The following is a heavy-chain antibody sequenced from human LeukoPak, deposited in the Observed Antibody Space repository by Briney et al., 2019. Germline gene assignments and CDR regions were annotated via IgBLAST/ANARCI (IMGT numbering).Heavy chain of an antibody. J-gene: IGHJ4*02. CDR3: ARGSTGDDY. Sequence: SVKVPCKASGGTFSSYAISWVRQAPGQGLEWMGRIIPILGIANYAQKFQGRVTITADKSTSTAYMELSSLRSEDTAVYYCARGSTGDDYWGQGTLVTVSS. V-gene: IGHV1-69*04. CDR2: IIPILGIA. CDR1: GGTFSSYA. D-gene: IGHD7-27*01.